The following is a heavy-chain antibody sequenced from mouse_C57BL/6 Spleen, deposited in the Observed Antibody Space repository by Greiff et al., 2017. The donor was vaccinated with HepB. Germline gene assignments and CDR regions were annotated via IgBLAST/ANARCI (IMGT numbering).Heavy chain of an antibody. CDR1: GYTFTSYW. V-gene: IGHV1-53*01. CDR2: INPSNGGT. D-gene: IGHD2-3*01. J-gene: IGHJ2*01. Sequence: VQLQQSGTELVKPGASVKLSCKASGYTFTSYWMHWVKQRPGQGLEWIGNINPSNGGTNYNEKFKSKATLTVDKSSSTAYMQLSSLTSEDSAVDYCARGDGYYLFFDYWGQGTTLTVSS. CDR3: ARGDGYYLFFDY.